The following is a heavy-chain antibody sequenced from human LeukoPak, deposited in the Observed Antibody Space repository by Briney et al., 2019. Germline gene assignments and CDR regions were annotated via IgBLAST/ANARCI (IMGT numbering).Heavy chain of an antibody. CDR3: ASGGLAYYFDY. J-gene: IGHJ4*02. CDR2: IRSKAYGGTT. Sequence: GGSLRLSCTASGFTFGDYAMSWVRQAPGKGLEWVGFIRSKAYGGTTEYAASVKGRFTISRDDSKSIAYLQMNSLKTEDTAVYYCASGGLAYYFDYWGQGTLVTVSS. CDR1: GFTFGDYA. V-gene: IGHV3-49*04. D-gene: IGHD2-15*01.